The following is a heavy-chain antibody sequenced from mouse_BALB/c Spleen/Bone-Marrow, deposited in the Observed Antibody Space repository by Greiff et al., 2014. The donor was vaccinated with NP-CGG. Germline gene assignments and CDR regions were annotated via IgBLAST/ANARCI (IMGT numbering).Heavy chain of an antibody. D-gene: IGHD3-3*01. J-gene: IGHJ2*01. Sequence: VQLQQSGAELVRPGTSVKVSCKASGYAFTNYLIEWVKQRPGQGLEWIGMINPGSGGTNYNEKFKGKATLTADKSSSTAYMQLSSLTSDDSAVYFCARWDSSYFDYWGQGTTLTVSS. V-gene: IGHV1-54*01. CDR1: GYAFTNYL. CDR2: INPGSGGT. CDR3: ARWDSSYFDY.